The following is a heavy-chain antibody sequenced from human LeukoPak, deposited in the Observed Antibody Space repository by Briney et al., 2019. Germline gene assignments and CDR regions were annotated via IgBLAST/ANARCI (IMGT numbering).Heavy chain of an antibody. Sequence: SETLSLTCTVSGGSISSYYWRWIRQPAGKGLEWIGRIYTSGSTNYNPSLKSRVTMSVDTSKDQFSLKLSSVTAAATAVYYCARDLLVGATNGLDYWGQGTLVTVSS. CDR1: GGSISSYY. V-gene: IGHV4-4*07. CDR3: ARDLLVGATNGLDY. CDR2: IYTSGST. J-gene: IGHJ4*02. D-gene: IGHD1-26*01.